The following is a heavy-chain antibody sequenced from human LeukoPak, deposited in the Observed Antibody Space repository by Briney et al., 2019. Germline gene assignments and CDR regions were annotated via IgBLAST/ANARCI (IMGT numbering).Heavy chain of an antibody. J-gene: IGHJ4*02. CDR1: GFTFSSYA. CDR2: ISYDGGNK. CDR3: ARDVLRYFDWLRGEYYFDY. Sequence: GRSLRLSCAASGFTFSSYAMHWVRQAPGKGLEWVAVISYDGGNKYYADSVKGRFTISRDNFKNTLYLQMNSLRAEDTAVYYCARDVLRYFDWLRGEYYFDYWGQGTLVTVSS. V-gene: IGHV3-30-3*01. D-gene: IGHD3-9*01.